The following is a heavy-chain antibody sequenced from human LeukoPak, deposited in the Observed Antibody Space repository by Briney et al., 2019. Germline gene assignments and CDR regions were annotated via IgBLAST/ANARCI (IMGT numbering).Heavy chain of an antibody. J-gene: IGHJ4*02. CDR1: GYTFSSND. CDR3: AREYRIAAAGTLGY. V-gene: IGHV1-8*01. D-gene: IGHD6-13*01. Sequence: GASVKVSCKASGYTFSSNDINRVRQATGQGLEWMGWMNPHSGNTGYAQKFQGRVTITRNSSISTAYMELSSLRSEDTAVYYCAREYRIAAAGTLGYWGQGTLVTVSS. CDR2: MNPHSGNT.